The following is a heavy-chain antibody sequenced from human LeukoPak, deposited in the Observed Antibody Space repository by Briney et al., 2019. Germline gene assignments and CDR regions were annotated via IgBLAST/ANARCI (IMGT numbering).Heavy chain of an antibody. CDR3: AKRDGGWSAEYIQD. CDR1: GGTFSSYA. CDR2: IIPIFGTA. V-gene: IGHV1-69*13. J-gene: IGHJ1*01. Sequence: ASVKVSCKASGGTFSSYAISWVRQAPGQGLEWMGGIIPIFGTANYAQKFQGRVTITADESTSTAYMELSSLRSEDTAVYYCAKRDGGWSAEYIQDWGQGTLVTVSS. D-gene: IGHD6-19*01.